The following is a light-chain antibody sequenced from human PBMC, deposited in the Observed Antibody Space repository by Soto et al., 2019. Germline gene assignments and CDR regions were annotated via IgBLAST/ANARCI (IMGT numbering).Light chain of an antibody. CDR3: SSYTTSNTQV. J-gene: IGLJ3*02. Sequence: QSALTQPASVSGSPGQSITISCTGTSSDVGYYNYVSWYQHHPGKVPKLMIYEVSNRPSGVSNRFSGSKSGNTASLTISGLQAEDEADYYCSSYTTSNTQVFGVGTQLTVL. CDR2: EVS. CDR1: SSDVGYYNY. V-gene: IGLV2-14*01.